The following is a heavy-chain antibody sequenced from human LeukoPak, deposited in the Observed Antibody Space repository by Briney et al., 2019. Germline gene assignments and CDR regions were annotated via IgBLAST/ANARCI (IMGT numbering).Heavy chain of an antibody. D-gene: IGHD3-10*01. CDR3: AKEHGSGSYWPEYFDY. J-gene: IGHJ4*02. V-gene: IGHV3-23*01. Sequence: GGSLRLSCAASGFTFSSYAMSWVRQAPGKGLEWVSAISGSGGSTYYADSVKGRFTISRDNSKNTLYLQMNSLRTEDTAVYYCAKEHGSGSYWPEYFDYWGQGTLVTVSS. CDR2: ISGSGGST. CDR1: GFTFSSYA.